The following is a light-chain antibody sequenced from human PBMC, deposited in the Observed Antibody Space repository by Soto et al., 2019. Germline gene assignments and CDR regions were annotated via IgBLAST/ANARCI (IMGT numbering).Light chain of an antibody. V-gene: IGKV1-39*01. CDR3: QQSYSTRIT. Sequence: MQMTQSPSSLSASVGDRVTITCRASQGIRNDLGWYQQKPGKAPNLLIYATSSLQGGVPSRFSGSGSGTDFTLTISSLQPEDFATYYCQQSYSTRITFGQGTRLEIK. CDR2: ATS. CDR1: QGIRND. J-gene: IGKJ5*01.